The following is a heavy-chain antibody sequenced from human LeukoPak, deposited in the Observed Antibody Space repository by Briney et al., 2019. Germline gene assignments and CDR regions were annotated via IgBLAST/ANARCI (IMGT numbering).Heavy chain of an antibody. CDR1: GGSFSGYY. V-gene: IGHV4-34*01. CDR3: ARGGMVRSYYYGMDV. Sequence: SETLSLTCAVYGGSFSGYYWSWIRQPPGKGLEWIGEINHSGSTNYNPSLKSRVTISVDPSKNQFSLKLSSVTAADTAVYYCARGGMVRSYYYGMDVWGKGTTVTVSS. CDR2: INHSGST. D-gene: IGHD3-10*01. J-gene: IGHJ6*04.